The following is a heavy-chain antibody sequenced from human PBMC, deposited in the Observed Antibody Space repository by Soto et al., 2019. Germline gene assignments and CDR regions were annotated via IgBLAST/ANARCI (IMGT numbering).Heavy chain of an antibody. CDR1: GGSISNYY. J-gene: IGHJ2*01. V-gene: IGHV4-59*01. CDR2: VYYSGST. Sequence: QVQLQESGPGLVKPSETLSLSCTVSGGSISNYYWTWIRQPPGKRLEWIGYVYYSGSTHYNPSLESRVTISVDTSKNQFSLKLSSVTAADTAMYYCAGAFAGSGAYYYFDLLGPGTLVTVSS. CDR3: AGAFAGSGAYYYFDL. D-gene: IGHD3-3*01.